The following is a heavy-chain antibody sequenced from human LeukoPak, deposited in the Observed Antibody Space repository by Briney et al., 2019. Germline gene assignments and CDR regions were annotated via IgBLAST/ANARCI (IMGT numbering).Heavy chain of an antibody. CDR3: ARAKGYSRFYDSSGYYLFDY. V-gene: IGHV4-34*01. Sequence: PGGSLRLSCAASGFTFSSYAMHWVRQAPGKGLEWIGEINHSGSTNYNPSLKSRVTISVDTSKNQFSLKLSSVTAADTAVYYCARAKGYSRFYDSSGYYLFDYWGQGTLVTVSS. CDR2: INHSGST. J-gene: IGHJ4*02. D-gene: IGHD3-22*01. CDR1: GFTFSSYA.